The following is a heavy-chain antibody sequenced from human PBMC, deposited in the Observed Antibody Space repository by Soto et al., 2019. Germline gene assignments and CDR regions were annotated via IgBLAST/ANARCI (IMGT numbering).Heavy chain of an antibody. D-gene: IGHD6-13*01. J-gene: IGHJ5*02. V-gene: IGHV1-18*01. CDR1: GYTFTSYG. CDR2: ISAYNGNT. Sequence: QVPLVQSGAEVKKPGASVKVSCKASGYTFTSYGISWVRQAPGQGLEWMGWISAYNGNTNYAQKLQGRVTMTTDTDTSTAYMELTSLRADDTAVYYCARDLAAAEEGFDPWGQGTLVTVSS. CDR3: ARDLAAAEEGFDP.